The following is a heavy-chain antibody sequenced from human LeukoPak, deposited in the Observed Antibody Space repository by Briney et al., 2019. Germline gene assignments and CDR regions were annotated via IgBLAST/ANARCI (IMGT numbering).Heavy chain of an antibody. CDR1: GGSFSGYY. CDR2: INHSGST. D-gene: IGHD6-19*01. CDR3: ARGNLHSSGWASSQIDY. Sequence: SETLSLTCAVYGGSFSGYYWTWIRQPSGKGLEWIGEINHSGSTNYNPSLKSRVTISVDTSKNQFSLKLSSVTAADTAVYYCARGNLHSSGWASSQIDYWGQGTLVTVSS. V-gene: IGHV4-34*01. J-gene: IGHJ4*02.